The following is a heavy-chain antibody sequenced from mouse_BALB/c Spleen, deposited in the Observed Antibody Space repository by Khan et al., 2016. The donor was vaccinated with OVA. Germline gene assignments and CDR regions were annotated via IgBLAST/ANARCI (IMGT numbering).Heavy chain of an antibody. CDR2: ISYSGNT. D-gene: IGHD3-2*02. CDR3: ARIQGGDFDY. V-gene: IGHV3-2*02. Sequence: EVELVESGPGLVKPSQSLSLTCTVTGYSITSDYAWNWLRQFPGNKLEWMGYISYSGNTKYNPSLKSRISFTRDTSKNQFFLQLNFVTIEDTATYYCARIQGGDFDYWGQGTTLTVSS. J-gene: IGHJ2*01. CDR1: GYSITSDYA.